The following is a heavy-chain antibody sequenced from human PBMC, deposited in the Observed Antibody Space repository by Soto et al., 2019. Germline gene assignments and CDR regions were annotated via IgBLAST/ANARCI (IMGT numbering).Heavy chain of an antibody. Sequence: GGSLRLSCTASGFTFGDYAMSWVRQAPGKGLEWVGFIRSKAYGGTTEYAASVKGRFTISRDDSKSIAYLQMNSLKTEDTAVYYCTRERTVTMIEPYDYWGQGTLVTVSS. CDR2: IRSKAYGGTT. D-gene: IGHD3-22*01. J-gene: IGHJ4*02. V-gene: IGHV3-49*04. CDR3: TRERTVTMIEPYDY. CDR1: GFTFGDYA.